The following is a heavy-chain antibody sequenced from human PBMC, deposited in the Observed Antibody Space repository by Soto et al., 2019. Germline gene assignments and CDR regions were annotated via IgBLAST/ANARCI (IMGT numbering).Heavy chain of an antibody. Sequence: GGSLRLSCAASGFTFSGYGMHWVRQAPGKGLEWVAVISYDGSNKYYADSVKGRFTISRDNSKNTQFLQMNSLRVEDTAVYYCAKDSGSTSSYFDYWAQGTLVTVSS. CDR3: AKDSGSTSSYFDY. CDR2: ISYDGSNK. V-gene: IGHV3-30*18. D-gene: IGHD3-10*01. J-gene: IGHJ4*02. CDR1: GFTFSGYG.